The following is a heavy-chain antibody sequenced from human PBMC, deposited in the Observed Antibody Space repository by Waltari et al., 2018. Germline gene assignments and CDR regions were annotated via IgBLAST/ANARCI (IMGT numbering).Heavy chain of an antibody. V-gene: IGHV3-21*02. J-gene: IGHJ4*02. CDR1: GFMFESYT. CDR3: ATPHDYGDYVFDY. CDR2: ISAYRGYK. D-gene: IGHD4-17*01. Sequence: EVELLESGGGQVKPGESLRLSCVGSGFMFESYTITWVRQAPGKGLGWGASISAYRGYKDYADSGEGLFTVSRDNGQKSLFLQMSRLTAADTGVYYCATPHDYGDYVFDYWGRGTLVTVSS.